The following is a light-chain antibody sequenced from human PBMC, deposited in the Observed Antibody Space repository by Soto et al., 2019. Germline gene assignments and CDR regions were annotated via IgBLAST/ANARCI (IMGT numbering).Light chain of an antibody. V-gene: IGKV3-20*01. CDR3: QQYGSSPWT. Sequence: EIVLTQSPGTLSLSPGERATLSCRASQSVSRYLAWYQQKPGQAPRLLIYGASSRATGIPDRFSGSGSGTDFPLTISRLEPEDFAVYYWQQYGSSPWTFGQGTKVEIK. CDR2: GAS. J-gene: IGKJ1*01. CDR1: QSVSRY.